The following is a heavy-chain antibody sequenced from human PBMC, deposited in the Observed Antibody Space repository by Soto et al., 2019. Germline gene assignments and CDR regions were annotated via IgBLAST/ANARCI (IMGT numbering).Heavy chain of an antibody. D-gene: IGHD4-17*01. Sequence: GGSLRLSCAASGFTFSTYAMSWVRQAPGKGLEWASAISAGGGSTYYADSVKGRFTISRDNFINTLYLQMNSLRTEDTAVYYCAHPRGYGVFDAYDIWGQGAMVTVSS. CDR2: ISAGGGST. CDR1: GFTFSTYA. CDR3: AHPRGYGVFDAYDI. V-gene: IGHV3-23*01. J-gene: IGHJ3*02.